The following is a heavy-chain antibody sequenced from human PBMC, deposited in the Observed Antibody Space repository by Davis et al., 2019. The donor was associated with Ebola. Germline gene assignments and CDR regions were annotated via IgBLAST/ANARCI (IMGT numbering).Heavy chain of an antibody. CDR1: GYSFTSYW. D-gene: IGHD6-19*01. J-gene: IGHJ4*02. Sequence: GESLKISCKGSGYSFTSYWIGWVRQMPGKGLEWMGIIYPGDSDTRYSPSFQGQVTISADKSISTAYLQWSSLKASDTAMYYCARQPTRQHSSGWLYYFDYWGQGTLVTVSS. CDR3: ARQPTRQHSSGWLYYFDY. V-gene: IGHV5-51*01. CDR2: IYPGDSDT.